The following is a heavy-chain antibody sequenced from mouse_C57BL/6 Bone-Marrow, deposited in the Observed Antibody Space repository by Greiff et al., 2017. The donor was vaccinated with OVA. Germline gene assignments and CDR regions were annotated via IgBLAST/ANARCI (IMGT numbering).Heavy chain of an antibody. CDR2: IWSGGST. J-gene: IGHJ2*01. D-gene: IGHD2-3*01. CDR1: GFSLTSYG. Sequence: QVQLQQSGPGLVQPSQSLSITCTVSGFSLTSYGVHWVRQSPGKGLEWLGVIWSGGSTDYNAAFISRLSISKDNSKSQVFFKMNSLKADDTAIYYCARKDRYYENFDYWGQGTTLTVSS. CDR3: ARKDRYYENFDY. V-gene: IGHV2-2*01.